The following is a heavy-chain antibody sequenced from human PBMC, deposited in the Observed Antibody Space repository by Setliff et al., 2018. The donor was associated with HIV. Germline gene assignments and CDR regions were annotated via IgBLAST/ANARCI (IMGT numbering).Heavy chain of an antibody. J-gene: IGHJ4*02. Sequence: SLTCNVSGDSIGTGTHYWAWIRQPPGKGLEWIGSLYGHSSTYYTKSLRGRVTISADTSKNQFSLRLSSVTALDTAVYYCSRLYGSGHYFALDFWGQGALVTVSS. CDR2: LYGHSST. CDR1: GDSIGTGTHY. V-gene: IGHV4-39*01. CDR3: SRLYGSGHYFALDF. D-gene: IGHD3-10*01.